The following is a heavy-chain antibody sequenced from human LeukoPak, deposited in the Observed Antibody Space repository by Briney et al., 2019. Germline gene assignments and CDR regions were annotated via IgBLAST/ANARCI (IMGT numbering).Heavy chain of an antibody. CDR2: INHSGST. J-gene: IGHJ6*02. Sequence: SETLSLTCAVYGGSFSGYYWSWIRQPPGKGLEWIGEINHSGSTNYNPSLKSRVTISVDTSKNQFSLKLSSVTAADTAVYYCARDGYGMDVWGQGTTVTVPS. V-gene: IGHV4-34*01. CDR3: ARDGYGMDV. CDR1: GGSFSGYY.